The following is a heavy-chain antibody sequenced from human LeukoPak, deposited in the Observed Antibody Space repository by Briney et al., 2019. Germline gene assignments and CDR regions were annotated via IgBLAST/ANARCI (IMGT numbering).Heavy chain of an antibody. V-gene: IGHV4-59*01. Sequence: SETLSLTCTVSGDSISTYYWTWIRQPPGKGLEWIGYLYYTGSTNYSPSLKSRVTMSVDTSKNQFSLKLSSVTAADTAVYYCARITNYYCMDVWGKGIMVTVSS. D-gene: IGHD3-3*01. J-gene: IGHJ6*03. CDR2: LYYTGST. CDR1: GDSISTYY. CDR3: ARITNYYCMDV.